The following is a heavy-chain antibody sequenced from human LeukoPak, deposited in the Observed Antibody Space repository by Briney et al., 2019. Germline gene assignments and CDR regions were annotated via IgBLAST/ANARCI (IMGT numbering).Heavy chain of an antibody. D-gene: IGHD6-13*01. J-gene: IGHJ4*02. CDR2: XNPNSGNT. CDR1: GYTFTNYD. V-gene: IGHV1-8*01. Sequence: ASVRVSCKASGYTFTNYDIXXXRQXXXXXXXXXXXXNPNSGNTGSAQKFQGRVTMTSNTSISTAYMELSSLRSEDTAVYYCARGLRREQQLLRAFDYWGQGTPVTVSS. CDR3: ARGLRREQQLLRAFDY.